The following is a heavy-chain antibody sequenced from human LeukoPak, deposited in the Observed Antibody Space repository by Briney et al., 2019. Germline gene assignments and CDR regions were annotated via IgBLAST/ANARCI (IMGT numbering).Heavy chain of an antibody. Sequence: VASVKVSCKASGYTFTSYGISWVRQAPGQGLEWMGWISAYNGNTNYAQKLQGRVTMTTDTSTSTAYMELRSLRSDDTAVYYCARGGHGSSTGPVYNWFDPWGQGTLVTVSS. CDR3: ARGGHGSSTGPVYNWFDP. D-gene: IGHD2-2*01. V-gene: IGHV1-18*01. CDR2: ISAYNGNT. CDR1: GYTFTSYG. J-gene: IGHJ5*02.